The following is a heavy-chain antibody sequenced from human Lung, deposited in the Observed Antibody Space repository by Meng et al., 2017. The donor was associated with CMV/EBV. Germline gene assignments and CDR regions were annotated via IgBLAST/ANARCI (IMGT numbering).Heavy chain of an antibody. V-gene: IGHV3-23*01. CDR2: ISGGGENT. D-gene: IGHD5-12*01. CDR3: AKDVGSSPSLFDY. CDR1: GFSFNSHG. J-gene: IGHJ4*02. Sequence: CTRSGFSFNSHGMTWVRQGPLKGLEWVSTISGGGENTHYADAVQGRFTISRDNSKNTLYLHMNGLRAEDTAIYYCAKDVGSSPSLFDYWGQGVLVTVSS.